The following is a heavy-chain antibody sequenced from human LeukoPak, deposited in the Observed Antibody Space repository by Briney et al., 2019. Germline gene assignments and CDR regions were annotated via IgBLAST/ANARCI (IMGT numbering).Heavy chain of an antibody. V-gene: IGHV4-34*01. J-gene: IGHJ4*02. D-gene: IGHD3-22*01. CDR1: GGSFSGYY. CDR3: ARGGYWRFDY. Sequence: PSETLSLTCAVYGGSFSGYYWSWIRQPPGKGLEWIGEINHSGSTNYNPSLKSRVTISVDTSRNQFSLKLTPVTAADTAVYYCARGGYWRFDYWDQGTLVTVSS. CDR2: INHSGST.